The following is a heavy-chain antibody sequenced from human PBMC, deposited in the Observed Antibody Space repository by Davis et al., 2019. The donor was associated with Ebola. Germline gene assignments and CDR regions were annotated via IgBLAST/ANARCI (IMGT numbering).Heavy chain of an antibody. D-gene: IGHD3-22*01. Sequence: ASVNVSCKASGYSFTSYYMHWVRQAPGQGLEWMGIINPITGGTSYAQNFQVRVNMTRDTSTSTVYMELSSLRSEDTAVCYCAREGGRYYDSSGYVFDIWGQGTMVKASS. CDR1: GYSFTSYY. J-gene: IGHJ3*02. CDR3: AREGGRYYDSSGYVFDI. V-gene: IGHV1-46*01. CDR2: INPITGGT.